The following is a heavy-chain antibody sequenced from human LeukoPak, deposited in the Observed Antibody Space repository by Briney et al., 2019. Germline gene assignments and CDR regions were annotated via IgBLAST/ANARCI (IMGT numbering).Heavy chain of an antibody. CDR2: MNPNSGNT. V-gene: IGHV1-8*01. CDR3: ATSHSWIQLWLFDY. J-gene: IGHJ4*02. Sequence: ASVKVSCKPSGYSFSRYAINWMRQAPGQRLEWMGWMNPNSGNTGYAQKFQSRVTMTRNTSISTAYMELSRLRSEDTAVYYCATSHSWIQLWLFDYWGQGTLVTVSS. CDR1: GYSFSRYA. D-gene: IGHD5-18*01.